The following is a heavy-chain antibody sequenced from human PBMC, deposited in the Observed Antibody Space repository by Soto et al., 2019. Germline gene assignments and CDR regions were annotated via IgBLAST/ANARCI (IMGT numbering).Heavy chain of an antibody. CDR2: IIPILGIA. CDR3: ACLDTAMVTTAGY. CDR1: GGTFSSYT. Sequence: GASVKVSCKASGGTFSSYTISWVRQAPGQGLEWMGRIIPILGIANYAQKFQGRVTITADKSTSTAYMELSSLRVEDTGVYYCACLDTAMVTTAGYWGRGTLVTVSS. J-gene: IGHJ4*02. D-gene: IGHD5-18*01. V-gene: IGHV1-69*02.